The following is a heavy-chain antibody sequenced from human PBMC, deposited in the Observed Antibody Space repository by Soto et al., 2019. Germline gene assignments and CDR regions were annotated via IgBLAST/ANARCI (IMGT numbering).Heavy chain of an antibody. CDR3: VRDRRSSGWQLYGMDV. Sequence: PSETLSLTCAVSGGSISSSNWWSWVRQPPGKGLEWIGEIYHSGSTNYNPSLKSRVTISVDKSKNQFSLKVSSVTAADTAVYYCVRDRRSSGWQLYGMDVWGQGTTVTVSS. CDR2: IYHSGST. V-gene: IGHV4-4*02. D-gene: IGHD6-19*01. CDR1: GGSISSSNW. J-gene: IGHJ6*02.